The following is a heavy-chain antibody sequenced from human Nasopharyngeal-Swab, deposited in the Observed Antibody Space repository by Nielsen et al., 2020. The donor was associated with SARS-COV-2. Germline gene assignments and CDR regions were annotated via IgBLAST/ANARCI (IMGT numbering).Heavy chain of an antibody. Sequence: GESLKISCAASGFTFGNYAMNWFRQTPGKGLEWVSAISVTGGGKYYADSVKGRFTISRDNTQNTLYLQMNSLRAEDTAAYYCAKAPRVNDPVDYWGQGTLVTVSS. CDR3: AKAPRVNDPVDY. CDR1: GFTFGNYA. V-gene: IGHV3-23*01. D-gene: IGHD2-21*01. CDR2: ISVTGGGK. J-gene: IGHJ4*02.